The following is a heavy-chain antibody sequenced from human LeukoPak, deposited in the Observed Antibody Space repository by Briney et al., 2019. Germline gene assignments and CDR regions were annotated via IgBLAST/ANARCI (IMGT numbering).Heavy chain of an antibody. J-gene: IGHJ6*02. D-gene: IGHD6-19*01. Sequence: GASVKVSCKASGYTFTSYGISWVRQAPGQGLEWMGWISAYNGNTNYAQKLQGRVTMTTDTFTSTAYMELRSLRSDDTAVYYCARTWDSSGWHYYYYGMDVWGQGTTVTVSS. CDR1: GYTFTSYG. CDR2: ISAYNGNT. V-gene: IGHV1-18*04. CDR3: ARTWDSSGWHYYYYGMDV.